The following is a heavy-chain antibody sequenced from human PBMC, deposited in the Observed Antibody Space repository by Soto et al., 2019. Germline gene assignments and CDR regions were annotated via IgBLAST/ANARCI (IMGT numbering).Heavy chain of an antibody. CDR3: TRRSEYDSGGYYYAYDY. CDR2: IRSKANNFAT. V-gene: IGHV3-73*01. D-gene: IGHD3-22*01. Sequence: GGSLRLSCAASGFTFSDSAMHWVRQASGKGLEWLGRIRSKANNFATAYAASVKGRLTISRDDAKNTVYLQMNSLNSEDTAVYYCTRRSEYDSGGYYYAYDYWGQGTRVTVSS. J-gene: IGHJ4*02. CDR1: GFTFSDSA.